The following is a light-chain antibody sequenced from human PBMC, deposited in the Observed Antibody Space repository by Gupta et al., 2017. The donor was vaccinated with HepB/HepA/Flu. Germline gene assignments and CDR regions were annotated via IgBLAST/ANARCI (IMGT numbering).Light chain of an antibody. CDR3: MQASHWPLT. V-gene: IGKV2-30*01. J-gene: IGKJ4*01. CDR1: QGLVYSDGNTY. CDR2: KVS. Sequence: DVVMTQSPLSLPVTLGQPASISCRSSQGLVYSDGNTYLNWFHQRPGQSPRRLIYKVSNRDSGGPDRFSGSESGNMYTLRISRVEAEDVGIYYCMQASHWPLTSGGGTKVEIK.